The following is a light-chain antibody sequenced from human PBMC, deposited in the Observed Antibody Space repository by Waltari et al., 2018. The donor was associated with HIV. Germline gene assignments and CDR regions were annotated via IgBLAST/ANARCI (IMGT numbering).Light chain of an antibody. V-gene: IGLV2-14*01. CDR3: SSYASGGSRL. CDR1: GSDIAVYNY. CDR2: DAN. J-gene: IGLJ3*02. Sequence: QSALTQPASVSGSPGQSITISCIGSGSDIAVYNYISCYQHPPDGGARLVVFDANSLPSVIPCRFSGSKSGNTASLTIAGLQAEDEGIYYCSSYASGGSRLFVGGTKVTVL.